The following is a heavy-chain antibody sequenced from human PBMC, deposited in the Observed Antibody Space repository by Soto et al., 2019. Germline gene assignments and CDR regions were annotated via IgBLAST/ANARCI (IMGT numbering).Heavy chain of an antibody. J-gene: IGHJ5*02. V-gene: IGHV4-59*02. CDR2: VYYSGSA. D-gene: IGHD1-20*01. CDR3: ARTNWNANWFDP. CDR1: GGSVSSYY. Sequence: QVQLQESGPGLVKPSETLSLTCIVSGGSVSSYYWNWIRQPPGKGLEWIGYVYYSGSATYNPSLKSRVTISVDTAKDQFSLKLRSVTAADTAVYYCARTNWNANWFDPWGQGTLVTVSS.